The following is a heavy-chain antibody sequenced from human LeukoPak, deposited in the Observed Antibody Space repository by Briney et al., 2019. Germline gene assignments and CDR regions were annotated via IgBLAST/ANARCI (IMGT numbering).Heavy chain of an antibody. D-gene: IGHD2-2*02. Sequence: GGSLRLSCAASGFTFSSYAMHWVRQAPGKGLEYVSAISSNGGSTYYANSVKGRFTISRDNSKNTLYLQMGSLRAEDMAVYYCARSPSGGYCSSTSCYRDYYYYMDVWGKGTTVTVSS. J-gene: IGHJ6*03. CDR2: ISSNGGST. V-gene: IGHV3-64*01. CDR1: GFTFSSYA. CDR3: ARSPSGGYCSSTSCYRDYYYYMDV.